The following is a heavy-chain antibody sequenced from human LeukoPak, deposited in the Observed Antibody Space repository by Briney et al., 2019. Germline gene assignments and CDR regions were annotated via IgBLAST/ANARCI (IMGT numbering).Heavy chain of an antibody. J-gene: IGHJ5*02. CDR1: GYTLTELS. V-gene: IGHV1-24*01. CDR3: ARAGREMATIYL. CDR2: FDPEDGET. Sequence: ASVTVSCKVSGYTLTELSMHWVRQAPGKGLEWMGGFDPEDGETIYAQKFQGRVTMTEDTSTDTAYMELSSLRSEDTAVYYCARAGREMATIYLWGQGTLVTVSS. D-gene: IGHD5-24*01.